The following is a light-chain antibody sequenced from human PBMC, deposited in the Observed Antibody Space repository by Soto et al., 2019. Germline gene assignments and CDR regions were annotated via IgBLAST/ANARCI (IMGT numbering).Light chain of an antibody. CDR3: QEANTVPFT. V-gene: IGKV1-12*01. CDR2: AAS. Sequence: DIQMTQSPSSVSASVGDRVTITCRASQDINIWLAWYQQKPGKAPKLLINAASSLQSGVPSRFSGSGSGTDFTLTIISLQPEDFATYYCQEANTVPFTFGPGTKVDIK. J-gene: IGKJ3*01. CDR1: QDINIW.